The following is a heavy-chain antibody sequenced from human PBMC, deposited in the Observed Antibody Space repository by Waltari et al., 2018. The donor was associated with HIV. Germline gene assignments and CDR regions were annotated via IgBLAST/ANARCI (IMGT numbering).Heavy chain of an antibody. CDR1: GYSISSGYY. V-gene: IGHV4-38-2*01. J-gene: IGHJ3*02. CDR2: IYHSGST. CDR3: ARITYGSGIRAFDI. Sequence: QVQLQESGPGLVKPSETLSLTCAVSGYSISSGYYWGWIRQPPGKGLEWIGSIYHSGSTYYNPSLKSRVTISVDTSKNQFSLKLSSVTAADTAVYYCARITYGSGIRAFDIWGQGTMVTVSS. D-gene: IGHD3-10*01.